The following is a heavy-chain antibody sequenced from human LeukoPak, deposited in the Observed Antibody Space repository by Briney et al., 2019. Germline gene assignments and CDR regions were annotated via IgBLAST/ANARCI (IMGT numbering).Heavy chain of an antibody. CDR2: ISYDGSKN. D-gene: IGHD1-26*01. CDR1: GFTFNNYS. V-gene: IGHV3-30-3*01. J-gene: IGHJ6*02. CDR3: ARGPSGSYGRDYYYAMDV. Sequence: GGSLRLSCAASGFTFNNYSMQWVRQAPGKGLEWVAVISYDGSKNYYADSVKGRFTISRDNSKNTLFLQMNSLRPEDTTVYYCARGPSGSYGRDYYYAMDVWGQGTTVTVSS.